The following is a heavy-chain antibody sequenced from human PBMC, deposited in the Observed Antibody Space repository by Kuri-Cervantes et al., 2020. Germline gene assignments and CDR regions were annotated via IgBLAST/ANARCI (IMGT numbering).Heavy chain of an antibody. CDR1: GFTFSSYA. J-gene: IGHJ5*02. CDR3: AKVAFGFFPNWFDP. D-gene: IGHD3-10*01. CDR2: ISYDGSNK. Sequence: GESLKISCAASGFTFSSYAMHWVRQAPGKGLEWVAVISYDGSNKYYADSVKGRFTISRDNSKNTLCLQMNSLRAEDTAVYYCAKVAFGFFPNWFDPWGQGTLVTVSS. V-gene: IGHV3-30-3*01.